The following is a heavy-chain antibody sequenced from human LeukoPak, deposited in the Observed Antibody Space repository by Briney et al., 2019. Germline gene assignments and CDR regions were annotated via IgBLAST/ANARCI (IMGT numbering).Heavy chain of an antibody. Sequence: ASVKVSCKASGYTFTSYYMHWVRQAPGQGLEWMGIINPSGGSTSYAQKFQGRVTMTRDTSTSTVYMELSSLRSEDTAVYCCAREGLGIGAFDIWGQGTMVTVSS. CDR3: AREGLGIGAFDI. D-gene: IGHD7-27*01. CDR2: INPSGGST. J-gene: IGHJ3*02. CDR1: GYTFTSYY. V-gene: IGHV1-46*01.